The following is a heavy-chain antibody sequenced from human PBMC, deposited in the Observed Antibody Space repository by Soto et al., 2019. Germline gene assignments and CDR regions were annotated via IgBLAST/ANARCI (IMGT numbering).Heavy chain of an antibody. CDR1: GGSISSSRYY. D-gene: IGHD3-16*02. Sequence: SETLSLTCPGSGGSISSSRYYWGWIRQPPGKGLEWIGSIYYSGSTYYNPSLKSRVTISVDTSKNPFSLKLSSVTAADTAVYYCARPHGLSGDGMDVWGQGTTVTVSS. J-gene: IGHJ6*02. V-gene: IGHV4-39*01. CDR2: IYYSGST. CDR3: ARPHGLSGDGMDV.